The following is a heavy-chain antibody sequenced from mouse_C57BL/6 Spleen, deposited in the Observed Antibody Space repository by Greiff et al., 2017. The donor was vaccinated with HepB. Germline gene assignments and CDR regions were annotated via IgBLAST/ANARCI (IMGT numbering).Heavy chain of an antibody. CDR3: ARERADWDNDYFDY. D-gene: IGHD4-1*01. J-gene: IGHJ2*01. CDR1: GSPFPRSW. V-gene: IGHV1-50*01. CDR2: IDPSDSYT. Sequence: VHLQQPGAELVPPGASVTLSCQASGSPFPRSWMQWVNQRPGQGLAWIGEIDPSDSYTNYNQKFKGQATLTVDTSSRTAYMQLSSLTSEDSAVYYCARERADWDNDYFDYWGQGTTLTVPS.